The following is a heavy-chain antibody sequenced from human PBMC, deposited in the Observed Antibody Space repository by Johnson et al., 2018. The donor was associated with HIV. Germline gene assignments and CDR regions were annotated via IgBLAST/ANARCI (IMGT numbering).Heavy chain of an antibody. CDR1: GFTVSSNY. CDR2: IYSGGST. D-gene: IGHD3-22*01. Sequence: VQLVESGGGLIQPGGSLRLSCAASGFTVSSNYMSWVRQAPGKGLEWVSVIYSGGSTYYADSVKGRFTISRDNSKTTLYLQMNSLRAEDTAVYYCARERDDSSGYYYHDAFDIWGQGIMVTVSS. V-gene: IGHV3-53*01. J-gene: IGHJ3*02. CDR3: ARERDDSSGYYYHDAFDI.